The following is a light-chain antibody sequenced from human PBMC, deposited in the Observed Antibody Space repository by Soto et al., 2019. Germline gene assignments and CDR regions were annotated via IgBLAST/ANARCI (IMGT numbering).Light chain of an antibody. Sequence: QSALTQPASVSGSPGQSITISCTGTSSGVGGYNYVSWYQQHPGKAPKLMIYEVRNRPSGVSHRFSGSKSANTASLTISGLQAEDEADYYCSSYTSSSPYVFGTGTKVTVL. J-gene: IGLJ1*01. CDR3: SSYTSSSPYV. CDR2: EVR. CDR1: SSGVGGYNY. V-gene: IGLV2-14*01.